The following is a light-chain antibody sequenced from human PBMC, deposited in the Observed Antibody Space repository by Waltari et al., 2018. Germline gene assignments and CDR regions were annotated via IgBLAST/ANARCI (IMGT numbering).Light chain of an antibody. CDR1: QGISSV. CDR2: AAS. CDR3: QQRHSYPLT. V-gene: IGKV1-9*01. J-gene: IGKJ4*01. Sequence: DIQMTQSPSSLSASVGDKVTITCRASQGISSVLAWYQQKPGKAPELLIYAASNLRSGVPSRFSGSGSGTDFTLTISSLQPEDFAVYYCQQRHSYPLTFGGGTKVEIK.